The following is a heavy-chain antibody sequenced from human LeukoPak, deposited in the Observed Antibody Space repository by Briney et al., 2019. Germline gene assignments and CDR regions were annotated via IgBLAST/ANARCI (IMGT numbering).Heavy chain of an antibody. CDR2: ISSSSSYI. V-gene: IGHV3-21*01. J-gene: IGHJ6*04. CDR3: ARDLGYCSSTSRYYYYYYGMDV. CDR1: GFTFSSYS. Sequence: PGGSLRLSCAASGFTFSSYSMNWVRQAPGKGLEWVSSISSSSSYIYYAYSVKGRFTISRDNAKNSLYLQMNSLRAEDTAVYYCARDLGYCSSTSRYYYYYYGMDVWGKGTTVTVSS. D-gene: IGHD2-2*01.